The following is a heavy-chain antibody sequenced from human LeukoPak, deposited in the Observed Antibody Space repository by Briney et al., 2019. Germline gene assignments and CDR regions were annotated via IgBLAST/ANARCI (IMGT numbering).Heavy chain of an antibody. J-gene: IGHJ4*02. Sequence: PGGSLRLSCAASGFPFSSYAMHWVRQAPGKGLEYVSAISSNGGSTSYANSVKGRFTISRDNSKNTLYLQMGSLRAEDMAVYYCARWRRQGPPTTYYFDYWGQGTLVTVSS. CDR3: ARWRRQGPPTTYYFDY. CDR1: GFPFSSYA. CDR2: ISSNGGST. D-gene: IGHD1-1*01. V-gene: IGHV3-64*01.